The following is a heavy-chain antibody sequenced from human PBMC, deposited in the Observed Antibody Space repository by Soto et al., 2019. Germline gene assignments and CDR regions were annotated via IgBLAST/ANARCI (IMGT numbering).Heavy chain of an antibody. V-gene: IGHV3-30*18. D-gene: IGHD5-12*01. CDR1: GFTLSTFG. Sequence: TGGAPRPSCAASGFTLSTFGIHLGRPGPGKGLEWVAVISYDGSNEYYADSVKGRFTISRDNSKNTLYLQMNSLRGEDTAVYYCAKDALYRGFDHDVDYWGQGTLVTVSS. J-gene: IGHJ4*02. CDR3: AKDALYRGFDHDVDY. CDR2: ISYDGSNE.